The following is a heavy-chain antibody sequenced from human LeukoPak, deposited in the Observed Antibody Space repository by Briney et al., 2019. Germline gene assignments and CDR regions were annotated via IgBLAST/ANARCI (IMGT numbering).Heavy chain of an antibody. V-gene: IGHV3-33*01. Sequence: GGSLRLSCAASGFTFSSYGMHWVRQVPGKGLEWVAVIWFDGSNKYYADSVKGRFTISRDNSKNTLYLQMNSLRAEDTAVYYCARDDEQLDYYFDYWGQGTLVTVSS. CDR2: IWFDGSNK. J-gene: IGHJ4*02. CDR3: ARDDEQLDYYFDY. D-gene: IGHD6-6*01. CDR1: GFTFSSYG.